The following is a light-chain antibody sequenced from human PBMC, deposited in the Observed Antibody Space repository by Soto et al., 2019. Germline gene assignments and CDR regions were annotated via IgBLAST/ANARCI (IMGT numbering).Light chain of an antibody. V-gene: IGLV1-44*01. CDR2: NNN. CDR1: SSNIGTNT. Sequence: VLTQPPSASGTPGQRVTISCSGSSSNIGTNTVNWYLQLPGTAPKLLMYNNNQRPSGVPERFSGSKSGTSASLAIGGLQSEDEADYYCAAWDDSLDGFYVFGSGTQLTVL. J-gene: IGLJ1*01. CDR3: AAWDDSLDGFYV.